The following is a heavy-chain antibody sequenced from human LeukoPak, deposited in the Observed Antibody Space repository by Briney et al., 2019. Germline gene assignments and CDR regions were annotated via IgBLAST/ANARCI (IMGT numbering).Heavy chain of an antibody. D-gene: IGHD6-13*01. CDR3: AKDPREGSGSWYGYLDY. Sequence: GGSLRLSCAASGFTFSSYAMSWVRQAPGKGLEWVSAISGSGGSTYYADSVKGRFTISRDNSKNTLYLQMNSLRAEDTAVYYCAKDPREGSGSWYGYLDYWGQGTLVTVSS. CDR1: GFTFSSYA. J-gene: IGHJ4*02. V-gene: IGHV3-23*01. CDR2: ISGSGGST.